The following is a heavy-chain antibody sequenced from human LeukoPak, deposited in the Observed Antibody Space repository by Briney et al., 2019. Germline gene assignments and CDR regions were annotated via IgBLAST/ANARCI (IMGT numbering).Heavy chain of an antibody. Sequence: ASVKVSCKASGYTFTGYYMNWVRQAPGQGLEWMGWINPNSGGANYAKKFQGRVTMSRDTSISTAYMELSRLTSDDPAVYYCARICGDPQPYYYYRDVGGKGTTVTVS. CDR1: GYTFTGYY. CDR2: INPNSGGA. CDR3: ARICGDPQPYYYYRDV. V-gene: IGHV1-2*02. J-gene: IGHJ6*03. D-gene: IGHD4-17*01.